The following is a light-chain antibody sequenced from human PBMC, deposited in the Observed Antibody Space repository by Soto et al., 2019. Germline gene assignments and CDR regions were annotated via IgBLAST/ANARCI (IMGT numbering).Light chain of an antibody. CDR3: QSYDSSLSGFYV. CDR2: GNS. Sequence: QSVLTQPPSVSGAPGQRVTISCTGSSSNIGAGYNVHSYQQLPGAVPKLLISGNSNRPSGVPDRFSGSKSGTSASLAITGLQPEDEADYYCQSYDSSLSGFYVFGTGTKVTVL. J-gene: IGLJ1*01. V-gene: IGLV1-40*01. CDR1: SSNIGAGYN.